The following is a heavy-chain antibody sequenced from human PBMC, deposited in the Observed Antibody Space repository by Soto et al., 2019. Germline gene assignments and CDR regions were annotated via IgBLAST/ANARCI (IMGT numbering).Heavy chain of an antibody. J-gene: IGHJ6*03. CDR2: IFSNDEK. CDR1: GFSLSNARMG. V-gene: IGHV2-26*01. CDR3: ARDYGDYVGYYYYYMDV. Sequence: QVTLKESGPVLVKPTETLTLTCTVSGFSLSNARMGVSWIRQPPVKALEWLAHIFSNDEKAYSTSLKSRLTISKDTSKSQVVLTMTNMDPVDTATSYCARDYGDYVGYYYYYMDVWGKGTTVTVSS. D-gene: IGHD4-17*01.